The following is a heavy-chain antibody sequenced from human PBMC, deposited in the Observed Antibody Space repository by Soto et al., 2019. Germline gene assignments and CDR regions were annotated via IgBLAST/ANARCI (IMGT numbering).Heavy chain of an antibody. CDR1: GGSISSGDYY. V-gene: IGHV4-30-4*01. J-gene: IGHJ3*01. CDR2: IYYSGST. D-gene: IGHD3-10*01. Sequence: QVQLQESGPGLVKPSQTLSLTCTVAGGSISSGDYYWRWIRQPPGKGLEWIGYIYYSGSTYYNPSRKSRVTISVDTSKNQFSLKLSSVTAADTAVYYCARAPSYGSGSYYNVAFDLWGQGTMVTVSS. CDR3: ARAPSYGSGSYYNVAFDL.